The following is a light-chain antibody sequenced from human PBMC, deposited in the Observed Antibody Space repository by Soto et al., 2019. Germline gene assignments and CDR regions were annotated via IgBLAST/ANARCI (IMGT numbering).Light chain of an antibody. CDR3: QHADSFPLIT. V-gene: IGKV3-11*01. J-gene: IGKJ5*01. CDR1: QSVTNY. CDR2: DVS. Sequence: EIVLTQSPATLSWAPGERATLSCRASQSVTNYLAWYQQKPGQAPRLLIYDVSSRATGIPDRFSGSGSGTDFTLTISSLQPEDFATYYCQHADSFPLITFGQGTRLEIK.